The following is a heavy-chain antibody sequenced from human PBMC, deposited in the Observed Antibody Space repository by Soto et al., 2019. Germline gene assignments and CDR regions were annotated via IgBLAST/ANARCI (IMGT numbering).Heavy chain of an antibody. V-gene: IGHV3-74*01. J-gene: IGHJ3*02. CDR3: VRGGYMHACDI. CDR1: GFTVSSYW. CDR2: MNNDGSYT. D-gene: IGHD6-13*01. Sequence: EVQLVESGGGLVEPGGSLRLSCAASGFTVSSYWMYWVRQAPGKGLEWVSHMNNDGSYTIYAESVKGRFTFSRDNAKNTLYLQINSLRAEDTAVYYCVRGGYMHACDIWGQGTMVTVSS.